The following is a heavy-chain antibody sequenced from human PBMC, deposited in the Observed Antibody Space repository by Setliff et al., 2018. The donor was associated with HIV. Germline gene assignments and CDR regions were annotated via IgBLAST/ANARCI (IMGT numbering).Heavy chain of an antibody. CDR1: GFIFSSYA. CDR3: AKEFEDLSGAY. D-gene: IGHD3-10*01. V-gene: IGHV3-30*01. Sequence: LSLSCAASGFIFSSYAMHWVRQAPGKGLEWVAVMSYDGSKKYDADFVKGRFTISRDNSKNTLYLQMNSLRAEDTATYYCAKEFEDLSGAYWGQGTLVTVSS. J-gene: IGHJ4*02. CDR2: MSYDGSKK.